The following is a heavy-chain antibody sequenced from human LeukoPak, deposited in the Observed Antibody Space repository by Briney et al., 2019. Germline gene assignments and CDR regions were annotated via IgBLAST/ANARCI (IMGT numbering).Heavy chain of an antibody. J-gene: IGHJ4*02. CDR3: ARESSVVMVRGVYDY. D-gene: IGHD3-10*01. Sequence: GGSLRLSCAASGFTVSSNYMSWVRQAPGKGLEWVSVIYSGGSTYYADSVKGRFTISRDNSKNTLYLQMNSLRAEDTAVYYCARESSVVMVRGVYDYWGQGTLVTVSS. V-gene: IGHV3-66*01. CDR1: GFTVSSNY. CDR2: IYSGGST.